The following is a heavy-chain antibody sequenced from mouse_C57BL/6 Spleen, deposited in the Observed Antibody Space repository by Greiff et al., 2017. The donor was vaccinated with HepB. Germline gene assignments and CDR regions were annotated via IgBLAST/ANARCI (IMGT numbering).Heavy chain of an antibody. Sequence: ESGPGILQSSQTLSLTCSFSGFSLSTSGMGVSWIRQPSGKGLEWLAHIYWDDDKRYNPSLKSRLTISKDTSRNQVFLKITSVDTANTATYYCARRGTTVVATGAMDYWGQGTSVTVSS. CDR2: IYWDDDK. CDR1: GFSLSTSGMG. V-gene: IGHV8-12*01. J-gene: IGHJ4*01. CDR3: ARRGTTVVATGAMDY. D-gene: IGHD1-1*01.